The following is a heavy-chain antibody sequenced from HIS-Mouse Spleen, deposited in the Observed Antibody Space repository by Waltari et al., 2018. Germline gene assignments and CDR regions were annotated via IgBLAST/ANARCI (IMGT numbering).Heavy chain of an antibody. CDR1: GGSISSSSYY. Sequence: QLQLQESGPGLVKPSETLSLTCTVSGGSISSSSYYWGWIRPPPGKGLGWIGSIYYGGSTYYNPALKSRVTISVDTSKNQFSLKLSSVTAADTAVYYCAREIPYSSSWYDWYFDLWGRGTLVTVSS. CDR2: IYYGGST. D-gene: IGHD6-13*01. CDR3: AREIPYSSSWYDWYFDL. J-gene: IGHJ2*01. V-gene: IGHV4-39*07.